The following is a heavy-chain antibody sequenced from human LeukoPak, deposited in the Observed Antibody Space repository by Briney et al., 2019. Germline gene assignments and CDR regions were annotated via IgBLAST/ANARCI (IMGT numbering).Heavy chain of an antibody. CDR1: GFTVSSND. CDR3: ARAINAGDFDY. CDR2: IYSGGHT. Sequence: GGSLRLSCAASGFTVSSNDMNWVRQAPGKGLEWVSVIYSGGHTYYADSVKGRFTISRDNSKNTLYLQMNSLRAEDTAVYYCARAINAGDFDYWGQGTLVTVSS. J-gene: IGHJ4*02. D-gene: IGHD2-8*02. V-gene: IGHV3-53*01.